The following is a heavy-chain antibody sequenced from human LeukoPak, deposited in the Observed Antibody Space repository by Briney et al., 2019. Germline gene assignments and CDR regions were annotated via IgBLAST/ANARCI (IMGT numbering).Heavy chain of an antibody. J-gene: IGHJ4*02. CDR1: GGSISSYY. CDR3: AREERDPFTIDY. CDR2: IYYSGST. Sequence: SETLSLTCTVSGGSISSYYWSWIRQPPGKGLEWNGYIYYSGSTNYNPSLKSRVTISVDTSKNQFSLKLSSVTAADTAVYYCAREERDPFTIDYWGQGTLVTVSS. V-gene: IGHV4-59*01.